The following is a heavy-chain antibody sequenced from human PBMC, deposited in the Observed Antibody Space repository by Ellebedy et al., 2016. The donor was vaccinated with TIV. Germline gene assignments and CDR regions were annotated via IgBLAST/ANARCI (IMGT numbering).Heavy chain of an antibody. J-gene: IGHJ6*02. V-gene: IGHV3-23*01. CDR1: GFPFSSSA. Sequence: GESLKISCAASGFPFSSSAMGWVRQAPGKGPEWVSAFSDDGVRPYYADSVNGRFTIARDNSKSTLFLQMNSLRAKDAAKYYCTKHRPSASMDVWGQGTTVAVSS. D-gene: IGHD6-25*01. CDR2: FSDDGVRP. CDR3: TKHRPSASMDV.